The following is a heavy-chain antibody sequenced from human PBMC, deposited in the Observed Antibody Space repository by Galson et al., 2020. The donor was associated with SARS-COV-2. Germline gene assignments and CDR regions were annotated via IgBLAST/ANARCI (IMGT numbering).Heavy chain of an antibody. CDR1: GGSTSSGCYY. J-gene: IGHJ4*02. CDR3: ARVGPPIVFWGGPFDY. D-gene: IGHD3-3*01. Sequence: SETLSLTCTLYGGSTSSGCYYWSWIRQHPGKGLEWIGYIYYSGSTYYNPSLKSRVTISVDTSKNQFSLKLSSVTAADTAVYYCARVGPPIVFWGGPFDYWGQGTLVTVSS. V-gene: IGHV4-31*03. CDR2: IYYSGST.